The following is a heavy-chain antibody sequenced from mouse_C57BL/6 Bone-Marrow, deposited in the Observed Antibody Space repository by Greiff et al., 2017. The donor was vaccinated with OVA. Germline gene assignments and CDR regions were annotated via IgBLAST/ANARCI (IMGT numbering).Heavy chain of an antibody. CDR2: ISSGGSYT. CDR3: ARRGDYDGFAY. J-gene: IGHJ3*01. Sequence: EVQGVESGGDLVKPGGSLKLSCAASGFTFSSYGMSWVRQTPDKRLEWVATISSGGSYTYYPDSVKGRFTSSRDNAKNTLYLQMSSLKSEDTAMYYCARRGDYDGFAYWGQGTLVTVSA. V-gene: IGHV5-6*01. CDR1: GFTFSSYG. D-gene: IGHD2-4*01.